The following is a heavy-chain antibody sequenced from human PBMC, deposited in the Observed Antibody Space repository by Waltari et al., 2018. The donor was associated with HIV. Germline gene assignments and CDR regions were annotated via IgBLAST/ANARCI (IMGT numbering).Heavy chain of an antibody. V-gene: IGHV5-51*03. CDR1: GYSFVNYW. Sequence: GESLKISCKAFGYSFVNYWIGWVRQKPGKGLEWMGVIYAGDSDIKYSPSFQGQVAISVDKSVSTAYLQWRSLKASDTAVYYCARSIHYDDKGYFLKDAFHIWGQGTTVTVSS. D-gene: IGHD3-16*01. J-gene: IGHJ3*02. CDR3: ARSIHYDDKGYFLKDAFHI. CDR2: IYAGDSDI.